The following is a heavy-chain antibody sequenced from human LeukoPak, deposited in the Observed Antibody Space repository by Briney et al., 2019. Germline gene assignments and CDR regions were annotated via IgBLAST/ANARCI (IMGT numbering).Heavy chain of an antibody. CDR1: GFTFSDSG. CDR2: IWYDGSNK. V-gene: IGHV3-33*01. Sequence: GGSLRLSCAASGFTFSDSGMHWVRQAPGKGLEWVAVIWYDGSNKYYADSVKGRCTISRDNSKNTLYLQMNSLRAADTAVYYCARDPAMGDWGQGTLVTVSS. CDR3: ARDPAMGD. D-gene: IGHD5-18*01. J-gene: IGHJ4*02.